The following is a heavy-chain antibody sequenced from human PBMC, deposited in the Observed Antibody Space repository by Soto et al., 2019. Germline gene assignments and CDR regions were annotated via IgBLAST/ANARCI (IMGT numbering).Heavy chain of an antibody. V-gene: IGHV4-30-4*01. CDR2: IYYSGST. CDR1: GGSISSGDYY. D-gene: IGHD5-18*01. CDR3: ARYRRGYSNGYRIAAAGFDY. J-gene: IGHJ4*02. Sequence: QVQLQESGPGLVKPSQTLSLTCTVSGGSISSGDYYWSWIRQPPGKGLEWIGYIYYSGSTYYNPSXXXRVTISVATSXXQXSXXLISVTAADTAVYYCARYRRGYSNGYRIAAAGFDYWGQGTLVTVSS.